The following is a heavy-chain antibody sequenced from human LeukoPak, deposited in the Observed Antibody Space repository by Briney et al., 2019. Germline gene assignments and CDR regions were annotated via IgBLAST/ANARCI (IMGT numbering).Heavy chain of an antibody. V-gene: IGHV3-30*02. CDR1: KFTFSFYG. CDR2: IRFNGNDK. CDR3: VKENTGWSFDY. Sequence: PGGSLRLSCAASKFTFSFYGMHWVRQAPGKGLEWVTFIRFNGNDKYYADSVKGRLTISRDNSKNTLYLQMNSLRGEDTAVYYCVKENTGWSFDYWGQGTLVTVSS. D-gene: IGHD6-19*01. J-gene: IGHJ4*02.